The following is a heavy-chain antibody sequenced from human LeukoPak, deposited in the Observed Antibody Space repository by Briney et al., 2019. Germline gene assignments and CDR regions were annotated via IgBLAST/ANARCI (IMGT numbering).Heavy chain of an antibody. J-gene: IGHJ4*02. CDR2: IGGTAAGT. Sequence: PGGSLRLSCAGSGFTFNTYPMSWLRQAPGKGLEGVSVIGGTAAGTHYADCVKGRFTISRDNSKNTLFLQMNSLRAEDTAVYYCARDRPGWYPFDNWGQGTLVTVSS. CDR3: ARDRPGWYPFDN. CDR1: GFTFNTYP. V-gene: IGHV3-23*01. D-gene: IGHD6-19*01.